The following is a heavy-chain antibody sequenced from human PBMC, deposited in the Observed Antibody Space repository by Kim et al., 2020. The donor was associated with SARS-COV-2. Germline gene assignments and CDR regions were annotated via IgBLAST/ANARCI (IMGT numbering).Heavy chain of an antibody. J-gene: IGHJ4*02. V-gene: IGHV4-59*08. CDR2: GST. D-gene: IGHD6-19*01. CDR3: ARRSGWYDY. Sequence: GSTNYNPSLKSRVTISVDTSKNQFSLKLSSVTAADTAVYYCARRSGWYDYWGQGTLVTVSS.